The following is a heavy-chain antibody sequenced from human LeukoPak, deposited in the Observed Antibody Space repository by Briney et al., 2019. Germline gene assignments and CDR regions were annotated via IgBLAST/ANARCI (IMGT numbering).Heavy chain of an antibody. CDR3: ARATYYDILTGLDY. CDR1: GFTFSSYS. CDR2: ISSSGSTI. V-gene: IGHV3-48*04. Sequence: PGGSLRLSCAASGFTFSSYSMNWARQAPGKGLEWVSYISSSGSTIYYADSVKGRFTISRDNAKNSLYLQMNSLRAEDTAVYYCARATYYDILTGLDYWGQGTLVTVSS. D-gene: IGHD3-9*01. J-gene: IGHJ4*02.